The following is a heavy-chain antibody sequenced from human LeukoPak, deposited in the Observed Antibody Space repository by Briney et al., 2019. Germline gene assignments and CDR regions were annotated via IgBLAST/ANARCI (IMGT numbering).Heavy chain of an antibody. J-gene: IGHJ5*02. V-gene: IGHV1-18*01. CDR3: ARDLRHCSGGSCYSNWFDP. CDR1: GYTFTSYG. CDR2: ISAYNGNT. D-gene: IGHD2-15*01. Sequence: ASVKVSCKASGYTFTSYGISWVRQAPGQGLEWMGWISAYNGNTNYAQKLQGRVTMTTDTSTSTAYMELRSLRSDDTAVYYCARDLRHCSGGSCYSNWFDPWGQGTLVTVSS.